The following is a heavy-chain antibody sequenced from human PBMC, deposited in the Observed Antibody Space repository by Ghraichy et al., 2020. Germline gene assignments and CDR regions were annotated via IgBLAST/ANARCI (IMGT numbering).Heavy chain of an antibody. D-gene: IGHD1-20*01. J-gene: IGHJ3*01. CDR1: GDSISTYF. V-gene: IGHV4-4*07. CDR2: IYAGGST. CDR3: ARLPSRHLTGTGDLFDV. Sequence: SETLSLTCTVSGDSISTYFWIWLRQPAGEGLEWIGRIYAGGSTDYNPSLKSRVTLSVDTSRNQISLSLTSVTAADTAIYYCARLPSRHLTGTGDLFDVWGQGTMVSVSS.